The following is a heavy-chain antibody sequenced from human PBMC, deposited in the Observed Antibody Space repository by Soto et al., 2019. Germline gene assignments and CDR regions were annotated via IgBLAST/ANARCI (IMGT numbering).Heavy chain of an antibody. V-gene: IGHV3-33*01. Sequence: QVQLVESGGSVVQPGRSLRLSCAASGFTFSSYGMHWVRQAPGKGLERVAVIWYDGSNKYYADSVKGRFTISRDNSKNTLSLQMNSLRAEDTAVYYCARDRNPWLQFRTDFDYWGQGTLVTVSS. D-gene: IGHD5-12*01. CDR1: GFTFSSYG. CDR3: ARDRNPWLQFRTDFDY. CDR2: IWYDGSNK. J-gene: IGHJ4*02.